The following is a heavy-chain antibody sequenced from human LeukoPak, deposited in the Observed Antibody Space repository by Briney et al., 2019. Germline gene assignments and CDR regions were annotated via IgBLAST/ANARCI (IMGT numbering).Heavy chain of an antibody. V-gene: IGHV1-69*05. J-gene: IGHJ4*02. Sequence: SVKVSCKASGGTFSSYAISWVRQAPGQGLEWMGGIIPIFGTASYAQKFQGRVTITTDESTSTAYMELSSLRSEDTAVYYCARDDGSSSWSWYYFDYWGQGTLVTVSS. CDR2: IIPIFGTA. CDR1: GGTFSSYA. D-gene: IGHD6-13*01. CDR3: ARDDGSSSWSWYYFDY.